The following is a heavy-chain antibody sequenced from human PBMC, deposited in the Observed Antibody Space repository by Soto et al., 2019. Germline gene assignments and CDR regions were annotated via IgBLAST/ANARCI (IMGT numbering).Heavy chain of an antibody. D-gene: IGHD6-13*01. CDR1: GGSFSGYY. Sequence: SETLSLTCAVYGGSFSGYYWSWTRQPPGKGLEWIGEINHSGSTNYNPSLKSRVTISVDTSKNQFSLQLSSVTAADTAVYYCARGLGRIAAALFNWFDPWGQGTLVTVSS. CDR3: ARGLGRIAAALFNWFDP. CDR2: INHSGST. J-gene: IGHJ5*02. V-gene: IGHV4-34*01.